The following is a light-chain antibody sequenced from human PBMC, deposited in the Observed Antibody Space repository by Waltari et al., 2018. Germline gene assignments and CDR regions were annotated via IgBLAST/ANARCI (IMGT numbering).Light chain of an antibody. J-gene: IGLJ3*02. CDR3: ATWDDSLSGPV. Sequence: QSVLTQPPSASGTPGQRVTISCSGTLSNIGNTSVSLYQQLPGTAPKLLIYRNNQRPSGVPDRFSGSKSGTSASLAISGLRSEDEADYYCATWDDSLSGPVFGGGTKLTVL. CDR2: RNN. V-gene: IGLV1-47*01. CDR1: LSNIGNTS.